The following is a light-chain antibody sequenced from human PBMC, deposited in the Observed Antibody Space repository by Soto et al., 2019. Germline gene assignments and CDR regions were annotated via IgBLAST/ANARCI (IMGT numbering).Light chain of an antibody. V-gene: IGKV1-8*01. J-gene: IGKJ4*01. Sequence: AIRMTQSPSSFSASTGDRVTITCRASQDIGSYLAWYQQKPGKAPKLLIYAASTLQSGLPSRFGGSGSGTDFTLTISCLQSEYFATYYCQQYYDYPLTFGGGTKVEIK. CDR3: QQYYDYPLT. CDR1: QDIGSY. CDR2: AAS.